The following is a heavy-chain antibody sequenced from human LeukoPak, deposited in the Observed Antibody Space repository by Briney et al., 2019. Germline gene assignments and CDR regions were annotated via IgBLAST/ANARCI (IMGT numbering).Heavy chain of an antibody. V-gene: IGHV3-21*01. CDR1: GFTFSSYS. Sequence: AGGSLRLSCAASGFTFSSYSMNWVRQAPGKGLEWVSSISSSSSYIYYADSVKGPFTISRDNAKNSLYLQMNSLRAEDTAVYYCARRMVTDAFDIWGQGIMVTVSS. J-gene: IGHJ3*02. D-gene: IGHD2-21*02. CDR2: ISSSSSYI. CDR3: ARRMVTDAFDI.